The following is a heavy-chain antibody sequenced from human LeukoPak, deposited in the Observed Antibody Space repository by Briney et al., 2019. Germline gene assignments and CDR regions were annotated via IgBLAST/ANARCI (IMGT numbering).Heavy chain of an antibody. D-gene: IGHD5-12*01. V-gene: IGHV1-8*03. CDR3: ARAPKWQGYYYYMDV. J-gene: IGHJ6*03. CDR1: GYTFTSYD. CDR2: MNPNSGNT. Sequence: ASVKVSCKASGYTFTSYDINWVRQATGQGLEWMGWMNPNSGNTGYAQKFQGRVTITRNTSIGTAYMELSSLRSEDTAVYYCARAPKWQGYYYYMDVWGKGTTATVSS.